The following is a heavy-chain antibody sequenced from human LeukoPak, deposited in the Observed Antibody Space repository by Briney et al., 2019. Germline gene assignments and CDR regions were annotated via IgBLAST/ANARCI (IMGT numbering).Heavy chain of an antibody. J-gene: IGHJ3*02. CDR1: GLTFSSYG. Sequence: GGSLRLSYAASGLTFSSYGMHWVRQAPGKGLEWVAFIRYDGSNKYYADSVKGRFTISRDNSKNTLYLQMNSLRAEDTAVYYCAKDKHPVVAAAYGDAFDIWGQGTMVTVSS. D-gene: IGHD2-2*01. CDR2: IRYDGSNK. CDR3: AKDKHPVVAAAYGDAFDI. V-gene: IGHV3-30*02.